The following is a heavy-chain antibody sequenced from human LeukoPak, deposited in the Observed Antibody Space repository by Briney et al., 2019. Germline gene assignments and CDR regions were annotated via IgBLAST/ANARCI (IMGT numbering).Heavy chain of an antibody. CDR1: GGSISSYY. Sequence: PSETLSLTCTVSGGSISSYYWSWIRQPPGKGLEWIGYIYYSGSTYYNPSLKSRVTISVDTSKNQFSLKLSSVTAADTAVYYCARQGSMIVVVTGFDPWGQGTLVTVSS. CDR3: ARQGSMIVVVTGFDP. CDR2: IYYSGST. D-gene: IGHD3-22*01. J-gene: IGHJ5*02. V-gene: IGHV4-59*08.